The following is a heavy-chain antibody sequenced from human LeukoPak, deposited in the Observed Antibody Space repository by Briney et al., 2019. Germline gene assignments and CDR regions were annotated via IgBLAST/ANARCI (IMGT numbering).Heavy chain of an antibody. CDR1: GFTFSSYG. Sequence: GGSLRLSCAASGFTFSSYGIHWVRQAPGKGLEWVAVISYDGSNEYYADSVKGRFTVSRDNSRNTLSLGMNSLRAEDTAVYFCAKDDRLYSTGWFDYWGQGTLVTVSS. D-gene: IGHD6-19*01. J-gene: IGHJ4*02. V-gene: IGHV3-30*18. CDR3: AKDDRLYSTGWFDY. CDR2: ISYDGSNE.